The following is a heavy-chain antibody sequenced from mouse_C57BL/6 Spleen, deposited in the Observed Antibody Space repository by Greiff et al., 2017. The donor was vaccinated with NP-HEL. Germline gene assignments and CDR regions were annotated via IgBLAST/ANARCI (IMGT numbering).Heavy chain of an antibody. J-gene: IGHJ2*01. CDR1: GYAFSSYW. D-gene: IGHD1-1*01. Sequence: VKVVESGAELVKPGASVKISCKASGYAFSSYWMNWVKQRPGKGLEWIGQIYPGDGDTNYNGKFKGKATLTADKSSSTAYMQLSSLTSEDSAVYFCATPITTPYYFDYWGQGTTLTVSS. CDR2: IYPGDGDT. CDR3: ATPITTPYYFDY. V-gene: IGHV1-80*01.